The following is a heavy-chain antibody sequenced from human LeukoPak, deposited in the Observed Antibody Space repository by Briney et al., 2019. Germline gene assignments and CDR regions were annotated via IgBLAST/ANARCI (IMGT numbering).Heavy chain of an antibody. V-gene: IGHV4-31*03. J-gene: IGHJ2*01. Sequence: PSETLSLTCTVSGGSISSGGYYWSWIRQHPGKGLEWIGYIYYSGSTYYNPSLKSRVTISVDTSKNQFSLKLSSMTAADTAVYYCARGPYYDILTGYNWYFDLWGRGTLVTVSS. CDR1: GGSISSGGYY. CDR3: ARGPYYDILTGYNWYFDL. D-gene: IGHD3-9*01. CDR2: IYYSGST.